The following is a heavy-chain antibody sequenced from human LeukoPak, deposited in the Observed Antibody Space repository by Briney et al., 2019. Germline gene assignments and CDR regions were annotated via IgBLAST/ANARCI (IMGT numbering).Heavy chain of an antibody. J-gene: IGHJ4*02. V-gene: IGHV3-21*04. CDR1: GFTFSSYS. CDR2: ISSSSSYI. D-gene: IGHD6-13*01. Sequence: GGSLRLSCAASGFTFSSYSMNWVRQAPGKGLEWVSSISSSSSYIYYADSVKGRFTISRDNAKNSLYLQMNSLRAEDTALYYCAKDISYGAAAPLDYWGQGTLVTVSS. CDR3: AKDISYGAAAPLDY.